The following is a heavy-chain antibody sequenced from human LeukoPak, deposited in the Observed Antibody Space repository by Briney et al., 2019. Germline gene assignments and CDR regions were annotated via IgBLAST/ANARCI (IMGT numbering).Heavy chain of an antibody. CDR3: ARGADSSGYYSIFYFDY. J-gene: IGHJ4*02. Sequence: SETLSLTCTVSGGSISSYYWNWIRQPPGKGLEWIGYIYYSGSTNYNPSLKSRVTTSVDTSKNQFSLKLSSVTAADTAVYYCARGADSSGYYSIFYFDYWGQGTLVTVSS. CDR1: GGSISSYY. D-gene: IGHD3-22*01. CDR2: IYYSGST. V-gene: IGHV4-59*01.